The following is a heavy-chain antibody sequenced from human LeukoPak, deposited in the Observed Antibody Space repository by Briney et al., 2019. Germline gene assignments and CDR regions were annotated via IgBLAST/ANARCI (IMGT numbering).Heavy chain of an antibody. V-gene: IGHV4-39*07. CDR3: ARDLGSGSYYERHYFDS. CDR1: GGSISRSTYY. J-gene: IGHJ4*02. D-gene: IGHD3-10*01. CDR2: VYDSGST. Sequence: SETLSLTCTASGGSISRSTYYWGWIRQSPGKRLEWIGSVYDSGSTYYNPSLRRRATISVDTSKNQFSLKVTSVTAADTAVYYCARDLGSGSYYERHYFDSWGQGTPVTVSS.